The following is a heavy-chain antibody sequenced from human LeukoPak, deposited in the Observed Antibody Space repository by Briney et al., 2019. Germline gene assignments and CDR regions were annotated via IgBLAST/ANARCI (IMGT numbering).Heavy chain of an antibody. V-gene: IGHV4-39*01. CDR1: GGSISSRSYH. CDR3: ARGVFDGSFVQIDF. J-gene: IGHJ4*02. D-gene: IGHD1-26*01. CDR2: IYYSDTT. Sequence: PSETLSLTCTVSGGSISSRSYHWVWIRQPPGKGLEWIGSIYYSDTTYYNPSLEGRVTMSADTSKDQFSLDLSSATAADTAVYYCARGVFDGSFVQIDFWGQGTLVTVSS.